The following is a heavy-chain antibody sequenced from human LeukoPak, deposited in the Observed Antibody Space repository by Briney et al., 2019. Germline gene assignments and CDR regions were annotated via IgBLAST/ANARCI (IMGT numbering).Heavy chain of an antibody. Sequence: ASVKVSCKASGYTFTSYYMHWVRQAPGQGLEWMGIIDPSGGSTSYAQKFQGRVTVTRDMSTSTVYMELSSQRSEDTAVYYCARVGIVEARTLGYWGQGTLVTVSS. CDR3: ARVGIVEARTLGY. CDR1: GYTFTSYY. J-gene: IGHJ4*02. D-gene: IGHD1-26*01. CDR2: IDPSGGST. V-gene: IGHV1-46*01.